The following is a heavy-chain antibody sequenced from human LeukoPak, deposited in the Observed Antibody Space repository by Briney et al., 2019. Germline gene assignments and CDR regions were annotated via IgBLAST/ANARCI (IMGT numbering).Heavy chain of an antibody. J-gene: IGHJ4*02. CDR1: GGSISSGGYS. Sequence: PSETLSLTCAVSGGSISSGGYSWSWIRQPPGKGLEWIGYIYHSGSTYYNPSLKSRVTISVDRSKNQFSLKLSSVTAAATAVYYCARGGGSSGGSDYWGQGTLVTVSS. D-gene: IGHD3-22*01. V-gene: IGHV4-30-2*01. CDR2: IYHSGST. CDR3: ARGGGSSGGSDY.